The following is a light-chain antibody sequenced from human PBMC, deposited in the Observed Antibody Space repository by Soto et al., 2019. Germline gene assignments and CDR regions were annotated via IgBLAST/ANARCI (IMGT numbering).Light chain of an antibody. V-gene: IGLV1-36*01. CDR2: YDD. Sequence: QSVLTQPHSVSEAPRQRVTISCSGSSSNIGNNAVNWYQQLPGKAPKLLIYYDDLLPSGVSDRFSGSKSGTSASLAISGLQSEDEADYYCAAWDYSLNGYVFGTWTKLTVL. CDR3: AAWDYSLNGYV. CDR1: SSNIGNNA. J-gene: IGLJ1*01.